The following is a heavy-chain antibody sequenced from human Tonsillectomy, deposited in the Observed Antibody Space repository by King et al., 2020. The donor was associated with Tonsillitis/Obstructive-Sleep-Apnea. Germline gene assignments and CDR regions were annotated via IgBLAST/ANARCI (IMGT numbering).Heavy chain of an antibody. CDR2: ISDYNGNT. V-gene: IGHV1-18*01. Sequence: QLVQSGAEVKKPGASVKVSCKASANTFTGFGISWVRQAPGQGLEWMGWISDYNGNTNYAQKFQGRVTMTTDTSTSTAYMELRSLRSDDTAVYYCARGGETMIVAHNYMDVWGKGTPVTVSS. D-gene: IGHD3-22*01. CDR1: ANTFTGFG. CDR3: ARGGETMIVAHNYMDV. J-gene: IGHJ6*03.